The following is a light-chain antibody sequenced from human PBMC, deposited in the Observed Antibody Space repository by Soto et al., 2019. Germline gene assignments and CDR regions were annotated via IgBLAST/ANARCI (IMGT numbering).Light chain of an antibody. CDR1: SSNIGTGYD. CDR3: QSFDSSLRGSV. J-gene: IGLJ1*01. V-gene: IGLV1-40*01. CDR2: DNT. Sequence: QSVLTQPPSVSGAPGRRVTISCTGSSSNIGTGYDVHWYQQLPGAAPKLLIYDNTNRPSGVPDRFSASKSGTSASLAITGLQAEDEADYYCQSFDSSLRGSVFGSGTKVTVL.